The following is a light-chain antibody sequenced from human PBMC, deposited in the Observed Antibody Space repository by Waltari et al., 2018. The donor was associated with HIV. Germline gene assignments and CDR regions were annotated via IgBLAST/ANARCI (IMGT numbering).Light chain of an antibody. J-gene: IGLJ3*02. CDR2: LIT. CDR3: AVWDNSLSAQV. V-gene: IGLV1-47*01. Sequence: QSVLPPSPSISRPPGQGVAISSSGTGPHIVSNYVSWYQQVPAPTPKLLFFLITQRPSGVSARFSGSVSGTSASLAISGLRSDDEANYYCAVWDNSLSAQVFGGGTTLTVL. CDR1: GPHIVSNY.